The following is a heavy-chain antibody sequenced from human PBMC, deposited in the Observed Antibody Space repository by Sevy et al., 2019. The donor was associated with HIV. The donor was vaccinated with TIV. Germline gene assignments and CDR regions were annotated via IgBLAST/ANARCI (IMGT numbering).Heavy chain of an antibody. CDR2: ISYSGRT. Sequence: SETLSLTCTVSGGSISSLNYYWSWIRQHLGKGLEWIGYISYSGRTSYNPSLKSRLTISLDTSKNQFSLRLSSVTAADTALFYCARANAYLTSDAFDLWGQGTMVTVSS. V-gene: IGHV4-31*03. CDR1: GGSISSLNYY. J-gene: IGHJ3*01. D-gene: IGHD1-26*01. CDR3: ARANAYLTSDAFDL.